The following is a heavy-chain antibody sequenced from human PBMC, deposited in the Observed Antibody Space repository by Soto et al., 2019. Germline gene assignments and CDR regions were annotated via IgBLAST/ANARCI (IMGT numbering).Heavy chain of an antibody. CDR1: GGSISSSSYY. D-gene: IGHD2-15*01. V-gene: IGHV4-39*01. Sequence: QLQLQESGPGLVKPSETLSLTCTVSGGSISSSSYYWGWIRQPPGKELEWIGSIYYSGSTYYNPSLKSRVTISVDTSKNQFSLKLSSVTAADTAVYYCARRDVVAASSPWFDPWGQGTLVTVSS. CDR2: IYYSGST. J-gene: IGHJ5*02. CDR3: ARRDVVAASSPWFDP.